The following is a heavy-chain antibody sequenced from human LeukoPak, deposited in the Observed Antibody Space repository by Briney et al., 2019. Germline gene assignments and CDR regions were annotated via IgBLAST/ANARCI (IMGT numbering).Heavy chain of an antibody. J-gene: IGHJ5*02. CDR1: GATFSTYA. D-gene: IGHD4-11*01. Sequence: GGSLRFFCAASGATFSTYAMSWVRQAPGKGLEWVSGISASGGNTYYADSVKGRFTISRDNSKNTLYLQMNSLRAEDTAVYYCARDLTTVTTGWFDPWGQGTLVTVSS. CDR3: ARDLTTVTTGWFDP. CDR2: ISASGGNT. V-gene: IGHV3-23*01.